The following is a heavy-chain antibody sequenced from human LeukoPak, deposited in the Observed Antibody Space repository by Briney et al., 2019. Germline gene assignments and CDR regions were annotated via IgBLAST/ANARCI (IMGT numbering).Heavy chain of an antibody. V-gene: IGHV1-46*01. CDR2: INPSGGGT. D-gene: IGHD2-21*02. CDR3: ARDSGVVTAQGEYFQH. Sequence: ASVKVSCKASAYTFTSYYMYWVRQAPGQGLEWMGTINPSGGGTTYAQKFQGRVTMTRDTSTSTVYMELSSLGSEDTAVYYCARDSGVVTAQGEYFQHWGQGTLVTVSS. CDR1: AYTFTSYY. J-gene: IGHJ1*01.